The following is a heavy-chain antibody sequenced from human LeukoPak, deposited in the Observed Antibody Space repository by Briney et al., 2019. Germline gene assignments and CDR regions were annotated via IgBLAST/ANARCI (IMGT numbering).Heavy chain of an antibody. J-gene: IGHJ4*02. Sequence: KPGGSLRLSCAASGFTFSSYSMNWVRQAPGKGLEWVSSISSSSTYIYYADSVKGRFTISRDNAKNSLYLQMNSLSSEDTAMYYCARDEIFGVLIPLDYWGQGTLVTVSS. D-gene: IGHD3-3*01. CDR1: GFTFSSYS. CDR2: ISSSSTYI. CDR3: ARDEIFGVLIPLDY. V-gene: IGHV3-21*01.